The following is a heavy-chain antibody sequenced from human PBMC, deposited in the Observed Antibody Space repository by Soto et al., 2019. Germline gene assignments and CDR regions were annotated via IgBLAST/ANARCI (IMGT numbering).Heavy chain of an antibody. CDR3: AIGPYSSTWYYAFDY. D-gene: IGHD6-13*01. J-gene: IGHJ4*02. V-gene: IGHV1-8*01. CDR1: GYTLTTYD. Sequence: ASVKVSCKASGYTLTTYDINWVRQATGEGLEWMGWMNPNSGNTGHAQKFQGRVTLTSDTSISTAYMELNSLRSEDTAVYYCAIGPYSSTWYYAFDYGGQGTLVTVSS. CDR2: MNPNSGNT.